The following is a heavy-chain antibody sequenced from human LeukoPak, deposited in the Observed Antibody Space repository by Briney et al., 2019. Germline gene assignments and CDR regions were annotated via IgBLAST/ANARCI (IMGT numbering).Heavy chain of an antibody. CDR1: GGSISSGGYY. CDR2: IYYSGST. CDR3: ARSHLTAAGSDY. D-gene: IGHD2-2*01. J-gene: IGHJ4*02. V-gene: IGHV4-31*03. Sequence: SQTLSLTCTVSGGSISSGGYYWSWIRQHPGKGLEWIGYIYYSGSTYYNPSLKSRVTISVDTSKNQFSLKLRSVTAADTAVYYCARSHLTAAGSDYWGQGTLVTVSS.